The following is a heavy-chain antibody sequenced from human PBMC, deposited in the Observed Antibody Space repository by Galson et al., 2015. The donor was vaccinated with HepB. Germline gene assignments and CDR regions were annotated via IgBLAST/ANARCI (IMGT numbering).Heavy chain of an antibody. Sequence: SVKVSCKASGYTFTGYYMHWVRQAPGQGLEWMGWINPNSGGTNYAQKFQGRVTMTRDTSISTAYMELSRLRSDDTAVYYCARPYDFWSTPMDVWGKGTTVTVSS. J-gene: IGHJ6*03. CDR2: INPNSGGT. V-gene: IGHV1-2*02. CDR3: ARPYDFWSTPMDV. CDR1: GYTFTGYY. D-gene: IGHD3-3*01.